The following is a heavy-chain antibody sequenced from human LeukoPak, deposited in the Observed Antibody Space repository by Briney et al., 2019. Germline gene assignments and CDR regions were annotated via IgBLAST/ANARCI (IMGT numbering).Heavy chain of an antibody. V-gene: IGHV4-34*01. D-gene: IGHD3-9*01. Sequence: PSETLSLTCAVYGGSFSGYYWSWIRQPPGKGLEWIGEINHSGSTNYNPSLKSRVTISVDTSKNQFSLKLSSVTAADTAVYYCAGRLFYDILTGYHGPYFQHWGQGTLVTVSS. J-gene: IGHJ1*01. CDR2: INHSGST. CDR1: GGSFSGYY. CDR3: AGRLFYDILTGYHGPYFQH.